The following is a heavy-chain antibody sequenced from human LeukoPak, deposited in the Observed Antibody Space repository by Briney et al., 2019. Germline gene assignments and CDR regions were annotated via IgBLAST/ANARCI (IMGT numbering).Heavy chain of an antibody. CDR2: INHSGST. Sequence: SETLSLTCAVYCGSLSGYYWSWIRQPPGKGLEWIGEINHSGSTNYNPSLKSRVTISVDTSKNQFSLKLSSVTAADTAVYYCARHICSSTSCYAGSGYDSPFDYWGQGTLVTVSS. D-gene: IGHD2-2*01. CDR1: CGSLSGYY. V-gene: IGHV4-34*01. CDR3: ARHICSSTSCYAGSGYDSPFDY. J-gene: IGHJ4*02.